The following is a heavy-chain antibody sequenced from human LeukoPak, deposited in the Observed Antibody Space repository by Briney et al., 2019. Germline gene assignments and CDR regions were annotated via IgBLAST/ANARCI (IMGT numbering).Heavy chain of an antibody. V-gene: IGHV3-21*01. CDR2: ISSSSSYI. J-gene: IGHJ3*02. CDR1: GLTFSSYS. Sequence: GGSLRLSCAAPGLTFSSYSMNWVRQAPGKGLEWVSSISSSSSYIYYADSVKGRFTISRDNAKNSLYLQMNSLRAEDTAVYYCARDLGKYQLLDAFDIWGQGTMVTVSS. CDR3: ARDLGKYQLLDAFDI. D-gene: IGHD2-2*01.